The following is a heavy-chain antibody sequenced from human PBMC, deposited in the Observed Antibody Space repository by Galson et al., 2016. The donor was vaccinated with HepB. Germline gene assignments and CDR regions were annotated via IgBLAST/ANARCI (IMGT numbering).Heavy chain of an antibody. J-gene: IGHJ4*02. CDR2: VYHRGDT. CDR1: GGSISTNNW. Sequence: SETLSLTCAVSGGSISTNNWWSWVRQPPGKGLEWIGQVYHRGDTNYNPSLRSRVTMSVDKSKNRFSLKLPSVTAADTARYFCAREAPRDYFDYWGQGTLVTVST. V-gene: IGHV4-4*02. CDR3: AREAPRDYFDY.